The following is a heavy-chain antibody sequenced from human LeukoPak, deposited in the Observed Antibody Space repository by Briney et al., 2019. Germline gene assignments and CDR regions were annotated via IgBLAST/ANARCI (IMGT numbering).Heavy chain of an antibody. J-gene: IGHJ5*02. D-gene: IGHD3-3*01. V-gene: IGHV4-31*03. CDR3: ARGTTEEYDFWSGYYVSRFDP. CDR1: GGFISSGGYY. CDR2: IYYSGST. Sequence: SETLSLTCTVSGGFISSGGYYWSWIRQHPGKGLEWIGYIYYSGSTYYNPSLKSRVTISVDTSKNQFSLKLSSVTAADTAVYYCARGTTEEYDFWSGYYVSRFDPWGQGALVTVSS.